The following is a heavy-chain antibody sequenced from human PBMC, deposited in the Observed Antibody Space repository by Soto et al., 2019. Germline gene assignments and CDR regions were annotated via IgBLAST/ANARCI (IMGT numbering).Heavy chain of an antibody. J-gene: IGHJ6*02. V-gene: IGHV3-30-3*01. D-gene: IGHD2-8*01. CDR1: GFTFSDYA. CDR2: ISFDGNIK. Sequence: GESLKISCAASGFTFSDYAMHWVRHVPGQGLEWVAVISFDGNIKYDADSVKGRFTISRDNSKNTLFLQMDSLKGEDTAVYSCARAPRRYCTSLSCLGLYGLDVWGQGTAVTVSS. CDR3: ARAPRRYCTSLSCLGLYGLDV.